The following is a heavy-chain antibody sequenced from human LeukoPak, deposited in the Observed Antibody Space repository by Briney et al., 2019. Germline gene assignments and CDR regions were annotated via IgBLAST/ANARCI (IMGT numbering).Heavy chain of an antibody. CDR1: GYTFTSYG. Sequence: GASVKVSCKASGYTFTSYGISWVRQAPGQGLEWMGWISAYNGNTNYAQKLQGRVTMTTDTSTSTAYMELRSLRSYDTAVYYCAREGYCSSTSCSTLYYYYGMDVWGQGTTVTVSS. D-gene: IGHD2-2*01. V-gene: IGHV1-18*01. CDR3: AREGYCSSTSCSTLYYYYGMDV. CDR2: ISAYNGNT. J-gene: IGHJ6*02.